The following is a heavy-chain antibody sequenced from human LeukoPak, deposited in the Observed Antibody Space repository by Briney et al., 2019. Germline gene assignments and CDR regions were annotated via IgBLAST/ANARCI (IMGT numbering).Heavy chain of an antibody. J-gene: IGHJ4*02. CDR2: VNKDESEK. D-gene: IGHD3-10*01. CDR3: ARPYYYSTGSFPY. Sequence: GGSLRLSCAASGFTFSSYAMSWVRQAPGKGLEWVASVNKDESEKEYVDSLKGRFTISRDNAKNSLYLQMNSLRAEDTAVYFCARPYYYSTGSFPYWGQGILVTVSS. V-gene: IGHV3-7*01. CDR1: GFTFSSYA.